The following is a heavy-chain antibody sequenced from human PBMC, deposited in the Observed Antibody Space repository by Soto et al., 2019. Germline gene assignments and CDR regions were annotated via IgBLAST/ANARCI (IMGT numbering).Heavy chain of an antibody. CDR1: GYTFTSYY. CDR2: INPSGGST. Sequence: EASVKVSCKASGYTFTSYYMHWVRQAPGQGLEWMGIINPSGGSTSYAQKFQGRVTMTRDTSTSTVYMELSSLRSEDTAVYYCARDGGLAAAWGALGGELDYYYGMDVWGQGTTVTVS. D-gene: IGHD6-13*01. V-gene: IGHV1-46*01. J-gene: IGHJ6*02. CDR3: ARDGGLAAAWGALGGELDYYYGMDV.